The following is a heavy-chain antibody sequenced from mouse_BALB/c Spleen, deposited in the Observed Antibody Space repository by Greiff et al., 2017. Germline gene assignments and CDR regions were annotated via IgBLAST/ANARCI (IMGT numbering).Heavy chain of an antibody. CDR2: ISSGSSTI. D-gene: IGHD1-2*01. CDR1: GFTFSSFG. CDR3: ARRVTTTAACAY. J-gene: IGHJ3*01. V-gene: IGHV5-17*02. Sequence: EVQLVESGGGLVQPGGSRKLSCAASGFTFSSFGMHWVRQAPEKGLEWVAYISSGSSTIYYADTVKGRFTISRDNPKNTLFLQMTSLRSEDTAMYYCARRVTTTAACAYWGQGTLVTVSA.